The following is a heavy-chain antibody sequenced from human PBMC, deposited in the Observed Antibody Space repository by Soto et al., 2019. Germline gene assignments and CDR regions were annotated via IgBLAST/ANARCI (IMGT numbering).Heavy chain of an antibody. CDR1: GFTVSSNY. CDR3: AATRLGY. CDR2: IDSNGST. Sequence: EVQLVESGGGLVQPGGSLRLSCAVSGFTVSSNYMSWVLQAPGKGLEWVSVIDSNGSTYYADSVKGRFTISRHNSKNTLYLQMNSLRAEDTAVYYCAATRLGYWGQGTLVTVSS. V-gene: IGHV3-53*04. D-gene: IGHD5-12*01. J-gene: IGHJ4*02.